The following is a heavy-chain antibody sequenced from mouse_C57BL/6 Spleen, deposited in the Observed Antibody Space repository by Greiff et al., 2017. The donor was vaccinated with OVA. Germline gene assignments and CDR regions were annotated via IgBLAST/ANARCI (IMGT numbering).Heavy chain of an antibody. J-gene: IGHJ2*01. V-gene: IGHV1-19*01. D-gene: IGHD1-1*01. CDR2: INPYNGGT. CDR1: GYTFTDYY. CDR3: ARSGDSSYGGYFDY. Sequence: EVQLQQSGPVLVKPGASVKMSCKASGYTFTDYYMNWVKQSHGKSLEWIGVINPYNGGTSYNQKFKGKATLTVDKSSSTAYMELNSLTSEDSAVYYCARSGDSSYGGYFDYWGQGTTLTVSS.